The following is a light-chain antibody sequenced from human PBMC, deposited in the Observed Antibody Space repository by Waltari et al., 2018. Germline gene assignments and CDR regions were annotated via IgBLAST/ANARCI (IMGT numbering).Light chain of an antibody. J-gene: IGKJ4*01. CDR2: AAS. CDR1: QNINNY. CDR3: QHGYTTPLT. Sequence: DNQMTPSPSSLPASVVDGVTITCRASQNINNYLNWYQQRTGQAPKLLIYAASTLQSGAPYRFGGSGSGTAFTLTITSLQPEDFATYFCQHGYTTPLTFGGGTKVEIK. V-gene: IGKV1-39*01.